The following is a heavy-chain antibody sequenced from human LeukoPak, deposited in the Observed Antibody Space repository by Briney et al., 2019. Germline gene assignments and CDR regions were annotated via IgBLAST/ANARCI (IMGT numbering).Heavy chain of an antibody. V-gene: IGHV3-23*01. CDR2: ISGSGGST. Sequence: PGGSLRLSCAASGFTFSSYAMSWVRQAPGRGLEWVSAISGSGGSTYYADSVKGRFTISRDNSKNTLYLQMNSLRAEDTAVYYCAKDQNLSPITMIVVGCAFDIWGQGTMVTVSS. CDR3: AKDQNLSPITMIVVGCAFDI. J-gene: IGHJ3*02. CDR1: GFTFSSYA. D-gene: IGHD3-22*01.